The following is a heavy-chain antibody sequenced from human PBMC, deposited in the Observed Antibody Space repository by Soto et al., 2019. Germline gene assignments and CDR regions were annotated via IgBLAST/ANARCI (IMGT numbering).Heavy chain of an antibody. D-gene: IGHD2-15*01. CDR2: ISWNSGSI. CDR3: AKGQPRVDWYYYYGMDV. J-gene: IGHJ6*02. Sequence: GGSLRLSCAASGFTFDDYAMHWVRQAPGKGLEWVSGISWNSGSIGYADSVKGRFTISRDNAKNSLYLQMNSLRAEDTALYYCAKGQPRVDWYYYYGMDVWGQGTTVTVSS. CDR1: GFTFDDYA. V-gene: IGHV3-9*01.